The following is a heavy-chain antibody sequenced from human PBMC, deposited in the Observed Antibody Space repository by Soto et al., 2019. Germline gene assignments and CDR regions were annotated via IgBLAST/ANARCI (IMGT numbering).Heavy chain of an antibody. CDR3: ARESDCSGGSCYGSNA. J-gene: IGHJ5*02. Sequence: QVQLQESGPGLVKPSQTLSLTCTVSGGSISSGGYYWSWIRQHPGKGLEWIGYIYYSGSTYYNPSLKSRVTISXXTXKXXFSLKLSSVTTADTAVYYCARESDCSGGSCYGSNAWGQGTLVTVSS. CDR1: GGSISSGGYY. V-gene: IGHV4-31*03. D-gene: IGHD2-15*01. CDR2: IYYSGST.